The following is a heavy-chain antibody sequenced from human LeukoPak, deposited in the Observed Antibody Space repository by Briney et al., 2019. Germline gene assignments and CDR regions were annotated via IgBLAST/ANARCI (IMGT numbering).Heavy chain of an antibody. V-gene: IGHV1-2*06. CDR2: INPNSGGT. J-gene: IGHJ5*02. D-gene: IGHD3-22*01. CDR3: ATDDSSGYYSGP. CDR1: GYTFTACY. Sequence: ASVKVSCKASGYTFTACYMAWVRQAPGQGLEWMGRINPNSGGTNYAQKFQGRVTMTRDTSISTAYMELSRLRSDDTAVYYCATDDSSGYYSGPWGQGTLVTVSS.